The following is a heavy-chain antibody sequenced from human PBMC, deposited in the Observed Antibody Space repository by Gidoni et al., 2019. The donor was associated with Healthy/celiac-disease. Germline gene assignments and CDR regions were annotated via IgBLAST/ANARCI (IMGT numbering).Heavy chain of an antibody. CDR1: GFTFSSYS. CDR2: ISSSSSYI. CDR3: ASSTYSSCDY. J-gene: IGHJ4*02. Sequence: EVQLVESGGGLVKPGGSLRLSCAASGFTFSSYSMNWVRQAPGKGLEWVSSISSSSSYIYYADSVKGRFTISRDNAKNSLYLQMNSLRAEDTAVYYCASSTYSSCDYWGQGTLVTVSS. D-gene: IGHD6-6*01. V-gene: IGHV3-21*01.